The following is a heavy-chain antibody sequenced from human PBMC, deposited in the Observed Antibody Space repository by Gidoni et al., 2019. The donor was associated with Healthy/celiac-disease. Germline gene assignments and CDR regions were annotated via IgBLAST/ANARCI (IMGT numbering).Heavy chain of an antibody. Sequence: QVQLHQWGAGLFNPSETLSLTCAVYGVSFSGYYWSWIRQPQGKGLEWIGEINHSGSTNYNPSLKSRVTISVDKSKNQFYLKLRYVTDAETAVYYCARMGYSYGYSIDYWGQGTLVTVSS. CDR3: ARMGYSYGYSIDY. CDR2: INHSGST. V-gene: IGHV4-34*01. CDR1: GVSFSGYY. J-gene: IGHJ4*02. D-gene: IGHD5-18*01.